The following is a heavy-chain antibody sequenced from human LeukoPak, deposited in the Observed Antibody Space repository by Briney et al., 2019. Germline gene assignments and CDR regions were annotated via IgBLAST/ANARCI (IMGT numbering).Heavy chain of an antibody. CDR2: VIPIFGTA. D-gene: IGHD5-18*01. CDR3: ARRGYSYGYYDFDY. J-gene: IGHJ4*02. Sequence: SVKVSCKASGGTFSSYAISWVRQAPGQGLEWMGGVIPIFGTANYAQKFQGRVTITADESTSTAYMELSSLRSEDTAVYYCARRGYSYGYYDFDYWGQGTLVTVSS. V-gene: IGHV1-69*13. CDR1: GGTFSSYA.